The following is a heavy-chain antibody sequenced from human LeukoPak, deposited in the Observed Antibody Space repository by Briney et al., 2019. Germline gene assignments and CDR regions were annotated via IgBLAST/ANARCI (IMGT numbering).Heavy chain of an antibody. CDR2: FSESSGSA. Sequence: GGSLRLSCAASGFTLSSHAMSWVRQAPGKGLEWISTFSESSGSADYADSVKGRFTISRDISKNTLYLQMNSLRAEDTAVYYCARDPSRSWWGYFDYWGQGALVTVSS. V-gene: IGHV3-23*01. CDR1: GFTLSSHA. CDR3: ARDPSRSWWGYFDY. J-gene: IGHJ4*02. D-gene: IGHD6-13*01.